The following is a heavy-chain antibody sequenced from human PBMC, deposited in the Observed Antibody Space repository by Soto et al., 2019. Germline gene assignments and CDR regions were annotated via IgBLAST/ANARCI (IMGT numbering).Heavy chain of an antibody. J-gene: IGHJ4*02. D-gene: IGHD3-22*01. V-gene: IGHV3-23*01. Sequence: GWALRLSCAASGFTFSSYAMSWVRQAPGKGLEWVSAISGSGGSTYYADSVKGRFTISRDNSKNTLYLQMNSLRAEDTAVYYCAKDRLTMIVVVLGYWGQGTLVTVAS. CDR2: ISGSGGST. CDR3: AKDRLTMIVVVLGY. CDR1: GFTFSSYA.